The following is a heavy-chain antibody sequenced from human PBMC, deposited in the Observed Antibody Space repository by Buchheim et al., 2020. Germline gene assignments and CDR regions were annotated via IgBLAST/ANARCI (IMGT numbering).Heavy chain of an antibody. V-gene: IGHV3-23*01. Sequence: EVQLLESGGGLVQPEGSLRLSCAASGFTFSIAMAWVRQAPGKGLEWVSTIGGSGGSTYYTDSVRGRFTISRDNSKNTLYLQMNSLRAEDTAVYYCAKGRGAVRENYYFDYWGQGTL. CDR2: IGGSGGST. J-gene: IGHJ4*02. CDR1: GFTFSIA. CDR3: AKGRGAVRENYYFDY. D-gene: IGHD1-26*01.